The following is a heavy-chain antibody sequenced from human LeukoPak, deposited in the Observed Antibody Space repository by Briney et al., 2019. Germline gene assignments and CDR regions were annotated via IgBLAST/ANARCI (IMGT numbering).Heavy chain of an antibody. Sequence: GGSLRLSCAASGFTFSSYEMSWVRQAPGKGLEWVSYISSSGSTIYYADSVKGRFTISRDNAKNSLYLQMNSLRAEDTAVYYCAELGITMIGGVWGKGTTVTTSS. J-gene: IGHJ6*04. D-gene: IGHD3-10*02. CDR3: AELGITMIGGV. V-gene: IGHV3-48*03. CDR2: ISSSGSTI. CDR1: GFTFSSYE.